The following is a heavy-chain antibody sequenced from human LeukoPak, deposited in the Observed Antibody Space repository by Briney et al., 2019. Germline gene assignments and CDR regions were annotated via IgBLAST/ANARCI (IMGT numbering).Heavy chain of an antibody. D-gene: IGHD6-13*01. J-gene: IGHJ4*02. CDR3: ARPREPGVSSCFDY. V-gene: IGHV3-30*02. CDR2: IRYDGSNK. CDR1: GFTFSSYG. Sequence: GGSLRLSCAASGFTFSSYGMHWVRQAPGKGLEWVAFIRYDGSNKYYADSVKGRFIISRDNSKNTLYLQMNSLRAEDTAVYYCARPREPGVSSCFDYWGQGTLVTVSS.